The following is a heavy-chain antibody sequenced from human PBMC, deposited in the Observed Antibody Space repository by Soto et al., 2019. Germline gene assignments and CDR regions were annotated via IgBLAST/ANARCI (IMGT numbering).Heavy chain of an antibody. V-gene: IGHV1-69*01. Sequence: QVQLVQSGAEVKKPGSSVKVSCKASGGTFSSYAISWVRQAPAQGLEWMGGIVPIFSTANYAQKFQGRVTITADETTSTAYMELSSMRSEDTAVYYCARGSVIDDGGRNYYYYGMAVWGRGTTVTVS. D-gene: IGHD4-17*01. CDR3: ARGSVIDDGGRNYYYYGMAV. CDR1: GGTFSSYA. CDR2: IVPIFSTA. J-gene: IGHJ6*02.